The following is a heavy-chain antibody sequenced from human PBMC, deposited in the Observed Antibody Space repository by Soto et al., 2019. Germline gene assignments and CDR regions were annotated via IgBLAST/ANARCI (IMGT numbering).Heavy chain of an antibody. Sequence: GGSLRLSCAASGFTLSGSDIHWVRQASGKGLEWVGRIRSKSNNFATSYAESVRGRFTISRDDSDNTASLQMSSLKTEDTAIYYCTRHQEGRSMVFYGMDVWGQGTTVPVSS. CDR3: TRHQEGRSMVFYGMDV. J-gene: IGHJ6*02. D-gene: IGHD3-10*01. V-gene: IGHV3-73*01. CDR2: IRSKSNNFAT. CDR1: GFTLSGSD.